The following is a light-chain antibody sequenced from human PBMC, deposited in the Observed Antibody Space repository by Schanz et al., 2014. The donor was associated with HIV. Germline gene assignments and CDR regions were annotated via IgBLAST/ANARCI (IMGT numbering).Light chain of an antibody. CDR1: SSDIGTYNY. Sequence: QSALAQPASVSGSPGQSITISCSGTSSDIGTYNYVSWYQQHPGKAPKVLIYDVGNRPSGVSNRFSGSKSGNTASLTISGLQAEDEADYYCSSYTSSSTYVVFGGGTKLTVL. CDR3: SSYTSSSTYVV. J-gene: IGLJ2*01. V-gene: IGLV2-14*03. CDR2: DVG.